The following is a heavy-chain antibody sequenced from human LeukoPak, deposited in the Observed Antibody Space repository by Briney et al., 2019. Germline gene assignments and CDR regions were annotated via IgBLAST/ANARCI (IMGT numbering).Heavy chain of an antibody. Sequence: GGSLRLSCAASGFTFSSYAMSWVRQASGKGLEWVSAISGSGGSTYYADSVKGRFTISRDNSKNTLYLQMNSLRAEDTAVYYCAKDREGYGDYYDYWGQGTLVTVSS. D-gene: IGHD5-24*01. CDR1: GFTFSSYA. CDR3: AKDREGYGDYYDY. J-gene: IGHJ4*02. V-gene: IGHV3-23*01. CDR2: ISGSGGST.